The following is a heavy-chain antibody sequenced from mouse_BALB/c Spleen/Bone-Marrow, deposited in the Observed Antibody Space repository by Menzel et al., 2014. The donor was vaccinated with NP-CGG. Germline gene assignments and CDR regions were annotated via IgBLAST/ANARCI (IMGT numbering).Heavy chain of an antibody. J-gene: IGHJ2*01. CDR1: GYTFTSYW. D-gene: IGHD4-1*01. Sequence: LAESGAELVRPGASVKLSFKASGYTFTSYWINWVKQRPGQGLEWIGNIFPSETYTNYNQKFKDKATLTVDKSSSTAYMQLSSPTSEDSAVYYCTRDNWDYWGQGTTRTVSS. CDR2: IFPSETYT. V-gene: IGHV1-69*02. CDR3: TRDNWDY.